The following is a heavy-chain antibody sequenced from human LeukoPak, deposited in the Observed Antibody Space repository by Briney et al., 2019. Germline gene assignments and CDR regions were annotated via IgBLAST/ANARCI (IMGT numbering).Heavy chain of an antibody. V-gene: IGHV3-49*03. J-gene: IGHJ4*02. CDR2: IRSKAYGETA. Sequence: GGSLRLSCTASGFTFGDYAMSWIRQAPGKGLEWVGFIRSKAYGETADYAASVKGRFTISRDDSKAIAYLQMNSLKTEDTAVYHCTRNRGAYNLYDYWGQGTLVTVSS. CDR3: TRNRGAYNLYDY. CDR1: GFTFGDYA. D-gene: IGHD1-1*01.